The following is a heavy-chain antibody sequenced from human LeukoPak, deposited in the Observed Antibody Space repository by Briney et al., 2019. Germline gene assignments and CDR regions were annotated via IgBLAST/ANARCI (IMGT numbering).Heavy chain of an antibody. CDR1: GFTFSSSW. CDR2: MNSDGTNT. Sequence: GGSLRLSCAASGFTFSSSWMHWIRQAPGKGPAWVSRMNSDGTNTNYADSVKGRFTMSRDNAKNTLYLQMNSLRAEDTAVYYCARGPTGWYFDLWGRGTLVTVSS. J-gene: IGHJ2*01. CDR3: ARGPTGWYFDL. D-gene: IGHD3-9*01. V-gene: IGHV3-74*01.